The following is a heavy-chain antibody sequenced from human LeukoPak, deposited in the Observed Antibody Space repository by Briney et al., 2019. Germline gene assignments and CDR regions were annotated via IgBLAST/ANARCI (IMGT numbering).Heavy chain of an antibody. CDR1: GGSISSSSYY. D-gene: IGHD3-22*01. J-gene: IGHJ6*02. CDR2: IYYSGST. Sequence: PSETLSLTCTVSGGSISSSSYYWGWIRQPPGKGLEWIGSIYYSGSTYYNPSLKSRVTISVDTSKNQFSLKLSSVTAADTAVYYCARGPPLSYYDPPLPYYYGMDVWGQGTTVTVSS. CDR3: ARGPPLSYYDPPLPYYYGMDV. V-gene: IGHV4-39*01.